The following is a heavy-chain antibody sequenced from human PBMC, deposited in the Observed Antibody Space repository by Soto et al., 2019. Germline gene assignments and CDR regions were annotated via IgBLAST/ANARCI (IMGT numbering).Heavy chain of an antibody. D-gene: IGHD6-19*01. CDR3: VRGFYSSGWYFDY. Sequence: GGSLRLSCAASGFTFSSYAMHWVRQAPGKGLEWVAVISYDGSNKYYADSVKGRFTISRDNSKNTQYLQMNSLRAEDTAVYYCVRGFYSSGWYFDYWGQGTLVTVSS. CDR2: ISYDGSNK. CDR1: GFTFSSYA. J-gene: IGHJ4*02. V-gene: IGHV3-30-3*01.